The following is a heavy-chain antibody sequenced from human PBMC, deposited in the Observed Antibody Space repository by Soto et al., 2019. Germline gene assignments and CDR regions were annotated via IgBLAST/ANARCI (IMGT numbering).Heavy chain of an antibody. CDR3: AXXXGRGAGMDV. Sequence: QITLKESGPTLVKPTQTLTLTCTFSGFSVSTSGVGVAWIRQPPGKALEWLALIYWDDDKRYSPFLQSRVTITKDTSKNQVVLTMTNMDPVDTATXXCAXXXGRGAGMDVWGQGTTVTVSS. J-gene: IGHJ6*02. D-gene: IGHD2-15*01. CDR2: IYWDDDK. V-gene: IGHV2-5*02. CDR1: GFSVSTSGVG.